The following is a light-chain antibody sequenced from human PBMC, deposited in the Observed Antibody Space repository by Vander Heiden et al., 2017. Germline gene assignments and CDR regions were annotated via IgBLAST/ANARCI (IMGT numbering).Light chain of an antibody. Sequence: VLTQSSGVLSLSPGDRATLSCRASQSVGSSYVAWYQKKPGQAPRLRIYGAASRARGIRDRFRGSGSGTDFTLTISRLEPEDFAVYYCQQYGSSPPSWTFGEGTKVEIK. J-gene: IGKJ1*01. CDR3: QQYGSSPPSWT. CDR2: GAA. V-gene: IGKV3-20*01. CDR1: QSVGSSY.